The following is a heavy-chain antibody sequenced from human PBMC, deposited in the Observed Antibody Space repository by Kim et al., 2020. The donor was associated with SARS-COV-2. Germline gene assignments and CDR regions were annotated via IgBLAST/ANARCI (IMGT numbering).Heavy chain of an antibody. CDR1: GFTFSSYA. CDR3: AKELSGSYGWYHYGMDV. V-gene: IGHV3-23*01. CDR2: ISGSGGST. D-gene: IGHD1-26*01. Sequence: GGSLRLSCAASGFTFSSYAMSWVRQAPGKGLEWVSAISGSGGSTYYADSVKGRFTISRDNSKNTLYLQMNSLRAEDTAVYYCAKELSGSYGWYHYGMDVWGQGTTVTVSS. J-gene: IGHJ6*02.